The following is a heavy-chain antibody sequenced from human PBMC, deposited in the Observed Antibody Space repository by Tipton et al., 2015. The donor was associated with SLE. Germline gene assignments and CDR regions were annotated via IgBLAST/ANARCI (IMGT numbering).Heavy chain of an antibody. CDR3: ARGSGYFDY. CDR2: IYYSGST. Sequence: LRLSCTVSGGAISSYHWSWIRQPPGKGLEWIGYIYYSGSTNYNPSLKSRVTISVDTSKNQFSLKLSSVTAADTAVYYCARGSGYFDYWGQGPLVTVSS. V-gene: IGHV4-59*01. CDR1: GGAISSYH. D-gene: IGHD1-26*01. J-gene: IGHJ4*02.